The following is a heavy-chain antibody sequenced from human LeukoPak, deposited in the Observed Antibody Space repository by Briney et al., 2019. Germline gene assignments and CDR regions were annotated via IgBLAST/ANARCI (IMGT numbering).Heavy chain of an antibody. J-gene: IGHJ4*02. CDR2: ISVDGESA. CDR1: GFSVSTSG. V-gene: IGHV3-23*01. CDR3: AKRPSDYGDYVTYFDY. D-gene: IGHD4-17*01. Sequence: GGSLRLSCTVSGFSVSTSGMSWVRQAQGKGLQTISAISVDGESAYYADSVKGRFTISRDNSKNTLYLQMNSLRAEDTAVYYCAKRPSDYGDYVTYFDYWGQGTLVTVSS.